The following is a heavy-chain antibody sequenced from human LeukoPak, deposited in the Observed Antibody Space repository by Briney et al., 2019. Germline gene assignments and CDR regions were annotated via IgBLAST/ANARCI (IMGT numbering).Heavy chain of an antibody. CDR2: MYPGDSDT. V-gene: IGHV5-51*01. J-gene: IGHJ6*02. CDR3: ARPGGYGSGLYGMDV. D-gene: IGHD3-10*01. Sequence: GASLQISCEGAGSIFTSYRICWGRPLPGKRLEWMGIMYPGDSDTRYSPSFQGQVTISADKSIRTAYLQWSSLKASDTAMYYCARPGGYGSGLYGMDVWGQGTTVTVSS. CDR1: GSIFTSYR.